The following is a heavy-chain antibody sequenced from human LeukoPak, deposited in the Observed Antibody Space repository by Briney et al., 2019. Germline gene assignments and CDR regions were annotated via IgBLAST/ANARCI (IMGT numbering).Heavy chain of an antibody. D-gene: IGHD3-22*01. V-gene: IGHV1-8*03. CDR2: MNPNSGNT. Sequence: ASVKVSCKASGYTFTSYDINWVRQATGQGLEWMGWMNPNSGNTGYAQKFQGRVTITRNTSISTAYMELSSLRSEDTAVYYCARRGGDYYDSSGYNNWFDPWGQGTLVTVSS. CDR1: GYTFTSYD. CDR3: ARRGGDYYDSSGYNNWFDP. J-gene: IGHJ5*02.